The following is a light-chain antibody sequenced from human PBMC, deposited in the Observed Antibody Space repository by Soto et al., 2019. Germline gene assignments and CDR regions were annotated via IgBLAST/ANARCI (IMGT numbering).Light chain of an antibody. V-gene: IGKV3-20*01. CDR1: QSVSSSY. CDR3: HQYGKSTTIN. CDR2: GAY. Sequence: EIVLTQSPGTLSLSPGERATLSCRASQSVSSSYLAWYQQKSGQAPRLLIYGAYSRATGIPDRFTGSGSGTNFTLTINKLEPKNFAVYSCHQYGKSTTINSGPGTKVDIK. J-gene: IGKJ3*01.